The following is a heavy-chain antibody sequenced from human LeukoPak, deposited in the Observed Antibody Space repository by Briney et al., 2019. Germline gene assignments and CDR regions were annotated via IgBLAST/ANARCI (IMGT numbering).Heavy chain of an antibody. CDR2: INTDGSST. CDR3: AKDKYNFWSGSNYYHMDV. CDR1: GFTFSSYA. V-gene: IGHV3-74*01. J-gene: IGHJ6*03. Sequence: GGSLRLSCAASGFTFSSYATHWVRQAPGKGLVWVSRINTDGSSTSYADSVKGRFTISRDNAKNTLYLQMNSLRAEETAVYYCAKDKYNFWSGSNYYHMDVWGKGTTVTVSS. D-gene: IGHD3-3*01.